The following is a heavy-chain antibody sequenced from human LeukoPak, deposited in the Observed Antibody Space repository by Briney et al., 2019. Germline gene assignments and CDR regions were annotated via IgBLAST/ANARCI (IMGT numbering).Heavy chain of an antibody. CDR2: IIPIFGTA. CDR3: ARARGYYYDSSAGAADY. D-gene: IGHD3-22*01. V-gene: IGHV1-69*13. J-gene: IGHJ4*02. CDR1: GGTFSGYA. Sequence: SVKVSCKASGGTFSGYAISWVRQAPGQGLEWMGGIIPIFGTANYAQKFQGRVTITADESTSTAYMELSSLRSEDTAVYYCARARGYYYDSSAGAADYWGQGTLVTVSS.